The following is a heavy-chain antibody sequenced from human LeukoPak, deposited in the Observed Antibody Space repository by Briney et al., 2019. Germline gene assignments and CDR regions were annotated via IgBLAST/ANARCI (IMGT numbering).Heavy chain of an antibody. Sequence: GESLKISCKGSGYSFTSYWIGWVRQMPGKGLEWMGIIYPGDFDTRYSPSFQGQVTISADKSISTAYLQWSSLKASDTAMYYCARLPSYDFWSGHLEYWGQGTLVTVSS. CDR2: IYPGDFDT. J-gene: IGHJ4*02. V-gene: IGHV5-51*01. D-gene: IGHD3-3*01. CDR1: GYSFTSYW. CDR3: ARLPSYDFWSGHLEY.